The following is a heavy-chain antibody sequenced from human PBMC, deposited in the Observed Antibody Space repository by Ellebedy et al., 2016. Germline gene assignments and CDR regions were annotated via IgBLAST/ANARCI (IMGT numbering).Heavy chain of an antibody. D-gene: IGHD6-19*01. CDR3: ARGFDSSGWFDY. Sequence: GGSLRLSXAASGFTFSSYDMHWVRQATGKGLEWVSAIGTAGDTYYPGSVKGRFTISRENAKNSLYLQMNGLRAGDTAVYYCARGFDSSGWFDYWGQGTLVTVSS. V-gene: IGHV3-13*04. CDR1: GFTFSSYD. J-gene: IGHJ5*01. CDR2: IGTAGDT.